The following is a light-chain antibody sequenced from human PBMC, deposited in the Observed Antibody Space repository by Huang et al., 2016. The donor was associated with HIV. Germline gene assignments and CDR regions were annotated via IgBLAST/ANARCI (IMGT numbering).Light chain of an antibody. CDR2: GVS. Sequence: DIVMTQSPRSLSVTPGQPASISCKSTQSLLYSDGNTNLLWYFHKAGQPPQLLIYGVSNRFSGVPDRFSGSGSGTDFTLQISRVEAEDVGLYYCMQSKQLPPTFGPGTRVDI. J-gene: IGKJ1*01. CDR1: QSLLYSDGNTN. V-gene: IGKV2D-29*01. CDR3: MQSKQLPPT.